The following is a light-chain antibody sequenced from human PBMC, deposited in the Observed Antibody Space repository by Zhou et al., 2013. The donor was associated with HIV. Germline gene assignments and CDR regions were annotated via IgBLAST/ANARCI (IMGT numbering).Light chain of an antibody. CDR3: MQSLQTPFT. CDR2: LGS. Sequence: DIVMTQSPLSLPVTPGEPASISCRSNQSLLHTNGYNYLDWYLQKPGQSPQLLIYLGSTRASGVPDRFSGSGSGTDFTLKISRVEAEDVGVYYCMQSLQTPFTFGPGPKWI. V-gene: IGKV2-28*01. CDR1: QSLLHTNGYNY. J-gene: IGKJ3*01.